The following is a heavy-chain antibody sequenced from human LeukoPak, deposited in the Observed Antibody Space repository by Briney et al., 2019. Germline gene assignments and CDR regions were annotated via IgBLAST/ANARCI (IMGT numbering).Heavy chain of an antibody. J-gene: IGHJ4*02. Sequence: TGGSLRLSCAASGLTFSTYWMSWVRQAPGKGLEWVANIKVDGSEEYYVDSVKGRFTISRDNAKSSLFLQMNSLRAEDTAVYYCARDFDCWGQGTLVTVSS. CDR1: GLTFSTYW. CDR3: ARDFDC. CDR2: IKVDGSEE. V-gene: IGHV3-7*01.